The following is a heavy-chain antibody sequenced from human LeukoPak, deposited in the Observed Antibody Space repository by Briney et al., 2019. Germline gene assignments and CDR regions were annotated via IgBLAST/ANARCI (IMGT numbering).Heavy chain of an antibody. CDR2: MNQDGSEK. V-gene: IGHV3-7*01. CDR1: GFTFRDFG. J-gene: IGHJ6*02. CDR3: ATYTHWVAGDV. Sequence: PGGSLRLSCGASGFTFRDFGMSWVPQAPGKGPGGVANMNQDGSEKAYVDSVKGRFAISRDNARNSLYLQMSSLRAEDTAVYYCATYTHWVAGDVWGQGNTVTVSS. D-gene: IGHD3-16*01.